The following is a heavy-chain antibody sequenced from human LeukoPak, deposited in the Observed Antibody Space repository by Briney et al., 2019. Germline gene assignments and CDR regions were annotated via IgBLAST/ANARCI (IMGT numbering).Heavy chain of an antibody. Sequence: SVKVSCKASGGTFSSYAISWVRQAPGQGLEWMGGIIPIFGTANYAQKFQGRVTITADESTSTAYMELSSLRSEDTAVYYCARGAGYYDSSGYYSYYYYYYMDVWGKGTTVTISS. J-gene: IGHJ6*03. CDR3: ARGAGYYDSSGYYSYYYYYYMDV. D-gene: IGHD3-22*01. CDR2: IIPIFGTA. V-gene: IGHV1-69*13. CDR1: GGTFSSYA.